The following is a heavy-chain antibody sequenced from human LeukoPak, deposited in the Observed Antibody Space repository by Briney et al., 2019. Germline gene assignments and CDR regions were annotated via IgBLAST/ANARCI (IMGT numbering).Heavy chain of an antibody. V-gene: IGHV3-30*02. Sequence: PGGSLRLSCAASGFNFNNYGMHWVRQAPGKGLEWVTFIRYDGSNEYYADSVKGRFSISRDNSKNILYLQMNSLRAEDTAVYYCAKELIVATIGDDAFDIWGQGTMVTVSS. CDR2: IRYDGSNE. J-gene: IGHJ3*02. CDR1: GFNFNNYG. D-gene: IGHD5-12*01. CDR3: AKELIVATIGDDAFDI.